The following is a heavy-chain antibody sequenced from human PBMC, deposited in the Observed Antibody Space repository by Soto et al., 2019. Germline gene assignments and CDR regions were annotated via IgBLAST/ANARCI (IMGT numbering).Heavy chain of an antibody. CDR1: GGSLSSYY. CDR2: IYYSGST. V-gene: IGHV4-59*01. Sequence: SETLSLTCTVSGGSLSSYYWSWIRQPPGKGLEWIGYIYYSGSTNYNPSLKSRVTISVDTSKNQFSLKLSSVTAADTAVYYCARVNWNGKNAFDIWGQGTMVTVSS. CDR3: ARVNWNGKNAFDI. J-gene: IGHJ3*02. D-gene: IGHD1-1*01.